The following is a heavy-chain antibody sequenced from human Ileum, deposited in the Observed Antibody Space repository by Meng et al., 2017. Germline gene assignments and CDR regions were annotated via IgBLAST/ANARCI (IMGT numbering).Heavy chain of an antibody. J-gene: IGHJ5*01. Sequence: VRRREPCQGLVKPLGTPALTCAVSGGTISSSNWWTWGRQAPGKGLEGIGEIYHSGSPNYNPSLKSRVTISVDKSQNQFSLKLNSVTAADTAVYYCARVVGGPASMSGWFDPWGQGTLVTVSS. D-gene: IGHD2-2*01. V-gene: IGHV4-4*02. CDR1: GGTISSSNW. CDR2: IYHSGSP. CDR3: ARVVGGPASMSGWFDP.